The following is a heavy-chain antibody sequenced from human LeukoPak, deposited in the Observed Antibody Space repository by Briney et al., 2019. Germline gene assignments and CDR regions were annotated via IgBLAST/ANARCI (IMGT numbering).Heavy chain of an antibody. CDR2: IYSGGTT. CDR1: GFTVSSSY. CDR3: ARQTGESTNFDN. J-gene: IGHJ4*02. V-gene: IGHV3-53*01. Sequence: GGSLRLSCAASGFTVSSSYISWVRQAPGKGLEWVSAIYSGGTTYYADSVRGRFTISRDNSKDTLYLLMNSLRAEDTAMYHCARQTGESTNFDNWGQGTLVTVSS. D-gene: IGHD2-2*01.